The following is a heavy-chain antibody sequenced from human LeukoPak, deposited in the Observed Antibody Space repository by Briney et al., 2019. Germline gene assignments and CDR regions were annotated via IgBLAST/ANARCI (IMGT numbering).Heavy chain of an antibody. V-gene: IGHV3-11*04. J-gene: IGHJ4*02. CDR1: GFTFSDYY. D-gene: IGHD6-13*01. Sequence: GGSLRLSCAASGFTFSDYYMSWIRQAPGKGLEWVSYISSGGATIYYADSVKGRFTISRDNSKNTLYLQMNSLRAEDTAVYYCAKEGIAAAAFDYWGQGTLVTVSS. CDR3: AKEGIAAAAFDY. CDR2: ISSGGATI.